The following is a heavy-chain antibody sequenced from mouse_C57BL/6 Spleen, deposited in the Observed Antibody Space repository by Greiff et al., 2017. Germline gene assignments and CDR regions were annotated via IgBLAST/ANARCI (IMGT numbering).Heavy chain of an antibody. D-gene: IGHD1-1*01. CDR1: GFTFSDYY. CDR2: VNYDGSST. Sequence: EVTVVESEGGLVQPGSSMKLSCTASGFTFSDYYMAWVRQVPEKGLELVANVNYDGSSTYYLDSLQSRFIIPRENAKNSLYLQMSSRKSKDTAPYYCARGYGNYFDYWGQGTTLTVSS. J-gene: IGHJ2*01. CDR3: ARGYGNYFDY. V-gene: IGHV5-16*01.